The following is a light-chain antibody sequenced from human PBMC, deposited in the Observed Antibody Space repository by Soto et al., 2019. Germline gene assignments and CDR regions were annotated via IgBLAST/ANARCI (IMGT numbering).Light chain of an antibody. CDR3: TSFTSTSTYI. J-gene: IGLJ1*01. V-gene: IGLV2-14*03. Sequence: SVLTQPASLSGSPGPSITISCTGKSKEVGRYDYVSWYQQHPGKAPKLMIYDVNNRPSGVSNRFSGSKSGNTASLTISALQSEDEADYYCTSFTSTSTYIFASGTKVTVL. CDR1: SKEVGRYDY. CDR2: DVN.